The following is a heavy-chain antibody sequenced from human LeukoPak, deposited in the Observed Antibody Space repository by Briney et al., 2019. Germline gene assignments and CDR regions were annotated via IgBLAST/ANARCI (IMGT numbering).Heavy chain of an antibody. V-gene: IGHV5-51*01. Sequence: GESLKISCKGSGYSFTSYWIGWVRQMPGKGLEWMGIIYPGDSDTRYSPSFQGQVTISADKSISTAYLQWSSLKASDTAMYCCARRQSITMVRGVIITGYYFDYWGQGTLVTVSS. CDR2: IYPGDSDT. J-gene: IGHJ4*02. CDR1: GYSFTSYW. CDR3: ARRQSITMVRGVIITGYYFDY. D-gene: IGHD3-10*01.